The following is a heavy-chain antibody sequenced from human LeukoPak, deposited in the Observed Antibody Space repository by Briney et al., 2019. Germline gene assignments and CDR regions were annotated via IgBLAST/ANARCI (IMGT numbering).Heavy chain of an antibody. V-gene: IGHV1-46*01. CDR1: GYTFTSYY. J-gene: IGHJ4*02. Sequence: ASVKVSCKASGYTFTSYYMHWVRQAPGQGLEWMGIINPSGGSTSYAQKFQGRVTMTRDMSTSTVYMELSSLRSEDTAVYYCARVSLNYYDSSGSSDYWGQGTLVTVSS. CDR2: INPSGGST. CDR3: ARVSLNYYDSSGSSDY. D-gene: IGHD3-22*01.